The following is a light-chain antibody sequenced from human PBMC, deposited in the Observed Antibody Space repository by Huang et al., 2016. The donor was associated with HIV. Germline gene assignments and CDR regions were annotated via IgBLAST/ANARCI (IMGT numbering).Light chain of an antibody. CDR1: QSVSSY. CDR2: GTS. J-gene: IGKJ2*01. CDR3: QQHSNWPL. Sequence: ELVLTQSPATLSLSPGQRATLSCRASQSVSSYLAWYQQKPGQSPRLIIYGTSKRATGVAARCSGRWSGADFTLTINRIEPEDVAVYYCQQHSNWPLFGQGTKLEI. V-gene: IGKV3-11*01.